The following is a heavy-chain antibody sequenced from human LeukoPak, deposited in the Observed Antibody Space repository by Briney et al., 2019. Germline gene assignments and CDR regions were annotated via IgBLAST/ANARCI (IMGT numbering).Heavy chain of an antibody. CDR1: GFTFSSYA. D-gene: IGHD2-15*01. V-gene: IGHV3-23*01. CDR3: AKGGYCSGGSCVTMYYYYYMDV. CDR2: ISGSGGST. J-gene: IGHJ6*03. Sequence: PGGSLRLSCAASGFTFSSYAMSWVRQAPGKGLEWVSAISGSGGSTYYADSVKGRFTISRDNSKNTLYLQMNSLRAEDTAVYYCAKGGYCSGGSCVTMYYYYYMDVWGKGTTVTVSS.